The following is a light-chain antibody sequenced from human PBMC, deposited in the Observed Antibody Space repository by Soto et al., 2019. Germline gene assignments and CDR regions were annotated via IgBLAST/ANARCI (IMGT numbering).Light chain of an antibody. CDR1: SSDSGVYNY. Sequence: QAVVTQPASVSGSPGQSITISCTGTSSDSGVYNYVSWYQLHPGKAPKLMIYEVSNRPSGVSNRFSGSKSGNTASLTISGLQAEDEADYYCSSYTSSSTRVFGGGTKLTVL. J-gene: IGLJ3*02. CDR2: EVS. V-gene: IGLV2-14*01. CDR3: SSYTSSSTRV.